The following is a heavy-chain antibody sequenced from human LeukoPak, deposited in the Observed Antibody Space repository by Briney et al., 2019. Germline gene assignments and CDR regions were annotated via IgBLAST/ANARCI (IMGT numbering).Heavy chain of an antibody. CDR3: ARDRVAAAGTRTISPSELFFDP. V-gene: IGHV3-7*01. J-gene: IGHJ5*02. Sequence: GGSLRLSCAASGFTFSSYWMSWVRQAPGKGLEWVANIKQDGSEKYYVDSVKGRFTISRDNAKNSLYLQMNSLRAEDTAVYYCARDRVAAAGTRTISPSELFFDPWGQGTLVTVSS. CDR1: GFTFSSYW. CDR2: IKQDGSEK. D-gene: IGHD6-13*01.